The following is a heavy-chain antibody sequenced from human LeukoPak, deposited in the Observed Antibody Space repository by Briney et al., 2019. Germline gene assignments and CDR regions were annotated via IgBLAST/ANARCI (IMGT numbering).Heavy chain of an antibody. CDR2: IYYSTST. Sequence: PSETLSLTCTVSGGSITSSIDYWGWVRQPPGKGLEWIATIYYSTSTQYNPSLKSRVTMSVDTSKNQFSLKLSSMTAADTAVYHCARHQCSGTRCYNFYFYGMDVWGQGTTVTVSS. J-gene: IGHJ6*02. CDR1: GGSITSSIDY. D-gene: IGHD2-2*02. CDR3: ARHQCSGTRCYNFYFYGMDV. V-gene: IGHV4-39*01.